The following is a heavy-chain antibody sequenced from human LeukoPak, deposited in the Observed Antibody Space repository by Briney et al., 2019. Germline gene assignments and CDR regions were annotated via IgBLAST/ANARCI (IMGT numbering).Heavy chain of an antibody. Sequence: GGSLRLSCAASGFTVSTNYMNWVRQAPGKGLEWVSVMYSGGSTFYADSVKGRFTISRDNSKNTVYLQLNNLRAEDTAVYYCAREVTGSSGSNYYYYYYMDVWGKGTTVTVSS. D-gene: IGHD3-22*01. CDR2: MYSGGST. CDR3: AREVTGSSGSNYYYYYYMDV. J-gene: IGHJ6*03. V-gene: IGHV3-53*01. CDR1: GFTVSTNY.